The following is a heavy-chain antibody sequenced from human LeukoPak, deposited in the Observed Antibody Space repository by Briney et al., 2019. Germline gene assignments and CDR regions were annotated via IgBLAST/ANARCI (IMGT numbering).Heavy chain of an antibody. Sequence: SETLSLTCAVYGGSFSRYYWSWIRQSPGKGLEWIAEIDHRGDTNYNPSVKSRVTISVDTSKNQFSLKLSSVTAADTAVYYCAANHDYGDYWGQGTLVTVSS. CDR3: AANHDYGDY. V-gene: IGHV4-34*01. J-gene: IGHJ4*02. D-gene: IGHD4-17*01. CDR2: IDHRGDT. CDR1: GGSFSRYY.